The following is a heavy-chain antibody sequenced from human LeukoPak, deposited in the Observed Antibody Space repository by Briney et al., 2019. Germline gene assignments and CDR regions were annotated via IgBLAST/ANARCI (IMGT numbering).Heavy chain of an antibody. V-gene: IGHV3-64D*06. D-gene: IGHD3-22*01. J-gene: IGHJ4*02. CDR1: GFTFKKYA. CDR2: INSNGGRT. CDR3: VKDLYYDNSGYYSGAFDY. Sequence: PGGSLRLSCSASGFTFKKYAMHWVRQAPGKGLEYVSAINSNGGRTYYADSVKARFTTSRDNSKNTLILQMSSLRVEDTAVYYCVKDLYYDNSGYYSGAFDYWGQGTLVTVSS.